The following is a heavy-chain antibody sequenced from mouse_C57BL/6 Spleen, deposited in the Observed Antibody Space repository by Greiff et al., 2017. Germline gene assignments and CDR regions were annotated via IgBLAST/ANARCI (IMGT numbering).Heavy chain of an antibody. Sequence: VQLKESGPELVKPGASVKISCKASGYSFTDYNMNWVKQSNGKSLEWIGVINPNYGTTSYNQKFKGKATLTVDQSSSTAYMQLNSLTSEDSAVYYCANYHITTVVSNFGYWGQGTTLTVSS. CDR1: GYSFTDYN. D-gene: IGHD1-1*01. CDR2: INPNYGTT. J-gene: IGHJ2*01. CDR3: ANYHITTVVSNFGY. V-gene: IGHV1-39*01.